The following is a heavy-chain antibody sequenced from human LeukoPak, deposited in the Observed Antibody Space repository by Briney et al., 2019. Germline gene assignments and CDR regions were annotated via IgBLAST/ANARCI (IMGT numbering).Heavy chain of an antibody. CDR1: GFTFSSYA. CDR3: VRGGYGSIDY. CDR2: ISGSGGST. V-gene: IGHV3-23*01. J-gene: IGHJ4*02. D-gene: IGHD4-17*01. Sequence: GGSLRLSCAASGFTFSSYAMSWVRQAPGKGLEWVSAISGSGGSTYYADSVKGRFTISRDNAKNTLYLQMNSLRAEDTAVYFCVRGGYGSIDYWGQGTLVTVSS.